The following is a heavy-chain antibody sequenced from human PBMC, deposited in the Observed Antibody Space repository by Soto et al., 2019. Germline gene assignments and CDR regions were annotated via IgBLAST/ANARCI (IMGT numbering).Heavy chain of an antibody. CDR3: ARDQVWSGYYQDY. J-gene: IGHJ4*02. CDR2: ISSSSYI. D-gene: IGHD3-3*01. CDR1: GFTFSSYT. Sequence: PGGSLRLSCAASGFTFSSYTMNWVRQAPGKGLEWVSSISSSSYIYYADSVKGRFTISRDNAKNSLYLQMNSLRAEDTAVYHCARDQVWSGYYQDYWGQGTLVTVSS. V-gene: IGHV3-21*01.